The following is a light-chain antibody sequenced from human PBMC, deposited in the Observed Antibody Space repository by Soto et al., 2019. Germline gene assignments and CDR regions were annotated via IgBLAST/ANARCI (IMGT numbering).Light chain of an antibody. Sequence: DIQMTQSPATLSVSVGDRFTITWRASQTISSWLAWYQQKPGKAPKLLIYKASTLKSGVPSRFSGSGSGTEFTLTISSLQPDDFATYYCQHYNSYSEAFGQGTKV. V-gene: IGKV1-5*03. CDR2: KAS. J-gene: IGKJ1*01. CDR1: QTISSW. CDR3: QHYNSYSEA.